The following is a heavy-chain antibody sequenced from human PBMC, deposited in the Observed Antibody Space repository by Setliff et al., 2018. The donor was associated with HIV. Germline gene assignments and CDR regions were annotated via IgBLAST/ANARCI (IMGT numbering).Heavy chain of an antibody. Sequence: ASVKVSCKTSGYKFSINVINWVRQAPGQGLEWMGWINAGNGNTKYSQRFQGRVTITRDTSASTAYMELSSLRSEDTAVYYCARTYYYDSSGSYFDYWGQGTLVTVSS. V-gene: IGHV1-3*01. CDR1: GYKFSINV. CDR3: ARTYYYDSSGSYFDY. D-gene: IGHD3-22*01. J-gene: IGHJ4*02. CDR2: INAGNGNT.